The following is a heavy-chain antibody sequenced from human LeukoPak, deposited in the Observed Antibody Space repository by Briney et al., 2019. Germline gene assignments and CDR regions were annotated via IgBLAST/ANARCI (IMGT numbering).Heavy chain of an antibody. D-gene: IGHD5-24*01. CDR3: ARGGDGYNLGYFDY. Sequence: ASVRVSCKASGYTFTGYYMHWVRQAPGQGLEWMGWINPNSGGTNYAQKFQGRVTMTRDTSISTAYMELSRLRSDDTAVYYCARGGDGYNLGYFDYWGQGTLVTVSS. V-gene: IGHV1-2*02. CDR1: GYTFTGYY. J-gene: IGHJ4*02. CDR2: INPNSGGT.